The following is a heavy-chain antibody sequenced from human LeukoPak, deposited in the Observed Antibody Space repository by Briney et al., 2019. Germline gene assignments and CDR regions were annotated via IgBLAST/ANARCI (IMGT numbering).Heavy chain of an antibody. Sequence: GGSLRLSCAASGFTFSSYGMHWVRQAPGKGLEWVAVISYDGSNKYYADSVKGRFTISRDNSKNTLYLQMNSLRVEDTAVYYCAREGMVRGVIGDYWGQGTLVTVSS. V-gene: IGHV3-30*03. D-gene: IGHD3-10*01. CDR2: ISYDGSNK. J-gene: IGHJ4*02. CDR3: AREGMVRGVIGDY. CDR1: GFTFSSYG.